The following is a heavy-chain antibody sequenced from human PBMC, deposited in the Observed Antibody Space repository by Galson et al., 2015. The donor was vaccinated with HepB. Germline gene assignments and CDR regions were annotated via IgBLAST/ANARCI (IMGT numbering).Heavy chain of an antibody. Sequence: SLRLSCAASGFTFSSYSMNWVRQAPGKGLEWVSSISSSSSYIYYADSVKGRFTISRDNAKNSLYLQMNSLRDADTAVYYCAREGYSSSSGYYGMDVWGQGTTVTVSS. CDR1: GFTFSSYS. CDR3: AREGYSSSSGYYGMDV. V-gene: IGHV3-21*01. J-gene: IGHJ6*02. D-gene: IGHD6-6*01. CDR2: ISSSSSYI.